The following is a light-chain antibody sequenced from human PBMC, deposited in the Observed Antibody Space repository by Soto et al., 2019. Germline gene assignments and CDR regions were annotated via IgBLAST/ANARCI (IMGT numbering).Light chain of an antibody. Sequence: QSALTQPPSASGSPGQSVTISCTGTSSDIGGYNYVSWYQQYPGKAPKLMIYEVSKRPSGVPDRFSGSKSGDTASLTVSGLQAEDEADYYCSSYANDNNRLFGGGTKLTVL. CDR1: SSDIGGYNY. V-gene: IGLV2-8*01. CDR2: EVS. J-gene: IGLJ3*02. CDR3: SSYANDNNRL.